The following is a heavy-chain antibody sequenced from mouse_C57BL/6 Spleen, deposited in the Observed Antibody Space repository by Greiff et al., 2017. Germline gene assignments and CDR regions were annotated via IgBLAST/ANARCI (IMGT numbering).Heavy chain of an antibody. Sequence: QVQLQQPGAELVRPGSSVKLSCKASGYTFTSYWMDWVKQRPGQGLEWIGNIYPSDSETHYNQKFKDKATLTVDKSSSTAYMQLSSLTSEDSAVYYCARWTYDYAYFDYWGQGTTLTVSS. CDR3: ARWTYDYAYFDY. D-gene: IGHD2-4*01. V-gene: IGHV1-61*01. CDR2: IYPSDSET. J-gene: IGHJ2*01. CDR1: GYTFTSYW.